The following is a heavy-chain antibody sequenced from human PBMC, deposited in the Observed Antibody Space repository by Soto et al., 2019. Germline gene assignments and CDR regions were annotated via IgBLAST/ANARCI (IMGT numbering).Heavy chain of an antibody. V-gene: IGHV4-59*01. CDR3: ARGYNDFWSGYFTWFDP. J-gene: IGHJ5*02. Sequence: LSLTCTVSGGSISSYYWSWIRQPPGKGLEWIGYIYSSGSTNYNPSLKSRVTISLDTSKNQFSLKLSSVTAADTAVYYCARGYNDFWSGYFTWFDPWGQGTLVTVSS. CDR2: IYSSGST. D-gene: IGHD3-3*01. CDR1: GGSISSYY.